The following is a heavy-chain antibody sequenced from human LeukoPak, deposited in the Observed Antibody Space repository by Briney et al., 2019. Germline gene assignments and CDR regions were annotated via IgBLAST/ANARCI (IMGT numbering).Heavy chain of an antibody. V-gene: IGHV3-48*03. Sequence: GGSLRLSCAASGFTFSSYEMNWVRQAPVKGLEWVSYIDSSGSTIHYADSVKGRFTISRDNAKNSLYLQMNSLRAEDTAVYYCAREGPLCYYYMDVWGKGTTVTIPS. CDR1: GFTFSSYE. J-gene: IGHJ6*03. CDR3: AREGPLCYYYMDV. CDR2: IDSSGSTI.